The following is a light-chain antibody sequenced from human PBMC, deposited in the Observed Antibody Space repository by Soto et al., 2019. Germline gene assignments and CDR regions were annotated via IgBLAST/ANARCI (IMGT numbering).Light chain of an antibody. CDR2: DAS. CDR1: QSVRIY. Sequence: EIVLTQSPATLSLSPGERAILSCRASQSVRIYLNWYQQKPGQAPRLLIYDASHRAPGTPTRFSGSGSGTDFTLIISTLEPEDSAVYYCQQRTDWLWTFGQGTKVEVK. CDR3: QQRTDWLWT. V-gene: IGKV3-11*01. J-gene: IGKJ1*01.